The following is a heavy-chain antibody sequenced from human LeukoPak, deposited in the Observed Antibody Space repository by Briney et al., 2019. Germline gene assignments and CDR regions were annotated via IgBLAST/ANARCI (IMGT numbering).Heavy chain of an antibody. CDR2: FIPIFGTA. CDR1: AGTFSSYA. CDR3: ASYYAGYGDYRGTPNAFDI. Sequence: SVKVSCKASAGTFSSYAISWVRQPPGQGIEWMGAFIPIFGTANYAQKFQGRVTITTDESTSTAYMELSSLRSEDTAVYYCASYYAGYGDYRGTPNAFDIWGQGTMVTVSS. J-gene: IGHJ3*02. V-gene: IGHV1-69*05. D-gene: IGHD4-17*01.